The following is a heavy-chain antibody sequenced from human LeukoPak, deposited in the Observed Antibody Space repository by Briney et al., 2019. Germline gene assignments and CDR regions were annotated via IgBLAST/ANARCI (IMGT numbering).Heavy chain of an antibody. J-gene: IGHJ4*02. D-gene: IGHD1-26*01. CDR1: GFTFNKYG. V-gene: IGHV3-30*02. CDR2: IRYDGSNK. Sequence: PGGSLRLSCAASGFTFNKYGMHWVRQAPGKGLEWVAFIRYDGSNKYYADSVKGRFTISRDNSKNTMYLQMNSLRAEDTAVYYCAKDGRLGFDYWGQGTLVTVSS. CDR3: AKDGRLGFDY.